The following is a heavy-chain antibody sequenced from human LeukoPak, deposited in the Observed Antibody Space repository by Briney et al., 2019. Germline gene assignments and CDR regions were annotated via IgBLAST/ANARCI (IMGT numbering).Heavy chain of an antibody. D-gene: IGHD6-13*01. V-gene: IGHV4-59*01. CDR1: GASISSYY. J-gene: IGHJ4*02. CDR3: ARSIAAAFDY. CDR2: IYYSGST. Sequence: SETLSLTCTVSGASISSYYWSWIRQPPGKGLEWIGYIYYSGSTNYNPSLKSRVTISVDTSKNQFSLKLSSVTAADTAVYYCARSIAAAFDYWGQGTLVTVSS.